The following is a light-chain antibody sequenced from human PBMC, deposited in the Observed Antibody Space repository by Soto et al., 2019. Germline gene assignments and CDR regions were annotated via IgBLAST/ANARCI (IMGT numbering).Light chain of an antibody. Sequence: EIVMTQSPETLSVSAGERATLSCRATQSISSYLAWYQLKPGQAPRLLIYGVSTRATGIPARFSGSGSGTEFTLTISSLQSEDVAVYYCQQYSDWPSITFGQGT. V-gene: IGKV3-15*01. CDR3: QQYSDWPSIT. J-gene: IGKJ5*01. CDR1: QSISSY. CDR2: GVS.